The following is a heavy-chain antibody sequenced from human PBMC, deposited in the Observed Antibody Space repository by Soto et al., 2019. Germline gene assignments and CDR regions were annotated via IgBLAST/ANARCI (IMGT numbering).Heavy chain of an antibody. V-gene: IGHV1-46*03. Sequence: ASVKVSCKASGYTFTSYYIHWVRQAPGQGLEWMAIVNPTGGSTNYAQKFQGRITVTFDTSTSTVFMELNSLRYEDTAVYYCARHLAAGASWVQGTLVTVSS. CDR1: GYTFTSYY. D-gene: IGHD6-25*01. J-gene: IGHJ5*02. CDR3: ARHLAAGAS. CDR2: VNPTGGST.